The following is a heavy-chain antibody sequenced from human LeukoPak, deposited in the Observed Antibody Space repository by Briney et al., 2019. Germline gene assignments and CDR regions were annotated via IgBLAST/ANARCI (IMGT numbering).Heavy chain of an antibody. CDR1: GFTFSSYA. V-gene: IGHV3-30-3*01. J-gene: IGHJ6*02. D-gene: IGHD6-6*01. CDR2: ISYDGSNK. Sequence: PGRSLRLSCAASGFTFSSYAMHWVRQAPGKGLEWVAVISYDGSNKYYADSVKGRFTISRDNSKNTLYLQMNSPRAEDTAVYYCARDPSSSSFRLVGYYYGMDVWGQGTTVTVSS. CDR3: ARDPSSSSFRLVGYYYGMDV.